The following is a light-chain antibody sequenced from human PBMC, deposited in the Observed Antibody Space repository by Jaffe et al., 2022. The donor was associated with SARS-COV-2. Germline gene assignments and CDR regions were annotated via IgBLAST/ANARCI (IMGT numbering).Light chain of an antibody. CDR2: KYI. Sequence: SYELTQPPSVSVSPGQTARITCSGDALPKRYAYWYQQKPGQAPVLVIYKYIERPSGIPERFSGSTSGTTVTLTISGVQAEDEADYYCQSADSSGPYVVFGGGTKLTVL. CDR3: QSADSSGPYVV. J-gene: IGLJ2*01. CDR1: ALPKRY. V-gene: IGLV3-25*03.